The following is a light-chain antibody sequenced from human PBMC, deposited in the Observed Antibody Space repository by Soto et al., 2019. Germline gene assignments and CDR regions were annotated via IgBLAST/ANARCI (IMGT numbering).Light chain of an antibody. Sequence: QSVLTQPPSASGTPGQRVSISCSGGSSNIGSHNVYWYQQLPGTAPKLLIFKNNQRPSGVPDRLSGSKSGTSASLAISGLRSEDEADYYCAAWDDSLSGRVFGTGTKLTVL. V-gene: IGLV1-47*01. CDR3: AAWDDSLSGRV. CDR2: KNN. CDR1: SSNIGSHN. J-gene: IGLJ1*01.